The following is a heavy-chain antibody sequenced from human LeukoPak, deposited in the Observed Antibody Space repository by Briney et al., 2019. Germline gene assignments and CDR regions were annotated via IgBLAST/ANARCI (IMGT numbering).Heavy chain of an antibody. J-gene: IGHJ6*02. D-gene: IGHD1-26*01. CDR1: GFTFSDYY. CDR3: ARGGAHGMDV. CDR2: ISGVCDSI. Sequence: PGGSLRLSCAASGFTFSDYYMTWIRQAPGKGLEWVSYISGVCDSIYYVDSVKGRFTISRDNAKNSVFLQMNSLRVEDTAVYYCARGGAHGMDVWGRGTTVTVSS. V-gene: IGHV3-11*01.